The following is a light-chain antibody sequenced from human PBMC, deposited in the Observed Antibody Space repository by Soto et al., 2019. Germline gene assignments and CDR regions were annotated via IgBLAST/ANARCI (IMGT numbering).Light chain of an antibody. J-gene: IGKJ4*01. CDR2: AAS. Sequence: DIQMTESPSSLSVSVGDRITITCRASQSINTFLNWYQQKPRKAPKLLIYAASSLQRGVPSRFSGSGSETVVTLTITSLQPAEFATYYCQQRYSQPLTFGGGTKVDI. CDR3: QQRYSQPLT. V-gene: IGKV1-39*01. CDR1: QSINTF.